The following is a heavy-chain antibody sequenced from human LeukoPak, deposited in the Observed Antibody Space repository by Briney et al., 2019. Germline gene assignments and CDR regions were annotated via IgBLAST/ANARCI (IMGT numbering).Heavy chain of an antibody. CDR3: ARDNWYDYLADALDI. J-gene: IGHJ3*02. CDR2: ISSDGSDK. V-gene: IGHV3-30-3*01. D-gene: IGHD1-20*01. Sequence: GGSLRLSCATSGLTFSSYAMHWVRQAPGKGLEWVAVISSDGSDKYYADSVKGRFTISRDYSKNTLYLQMNSLRPEDTAVYFCARDNWYDYLADALDIWGQGTMVTVSS. CDR1: GLTFSSYA.